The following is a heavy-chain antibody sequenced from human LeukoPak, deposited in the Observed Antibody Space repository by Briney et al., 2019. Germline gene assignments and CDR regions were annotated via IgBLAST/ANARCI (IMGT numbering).Heavy chain of an antibody. V-gene: IGHV4-39*01. CDR2: IYYSGIA. J-gene: IGHJ4*02. CDR3: ARQVNSMAGTHFDV. CDR1: SGSIGSSNYY. Sequence: PSETLSLTRTVSSGSIGSSNYYWGWIRQPPGKGLEWIGSIYYSGIAYYNPTLKSRVTISVDASRSHFSLRLSSVTAADTAVYYCARQVNSMAGTHFDVWGLGTLVPVSS. D-gene: IGHD6-19*01.